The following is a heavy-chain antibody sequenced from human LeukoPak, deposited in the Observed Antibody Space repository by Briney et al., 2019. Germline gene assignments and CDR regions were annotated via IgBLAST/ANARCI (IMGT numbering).Heavy chain of an antibody. CDR1: GFTFSSYG. J-gene: IGHJ6*03. CDR3: ANLGFDSSGWFPLGVYYYYMDV. D-gene: IGHD6-19*01. V-gene: IGHV3-30*02. CDR2: IRYDGSNK. Sequence: GGSLRLSCAASGFTFSSYGMHWVRQAPGKGLEWVAFIRYDGSNKYYADSVKGRFTISRDNSKNTLYLQMNSLRAEDTAVYYCANLGFDSSGWFPLGVYYYYMDVWGKGTTVTISS.